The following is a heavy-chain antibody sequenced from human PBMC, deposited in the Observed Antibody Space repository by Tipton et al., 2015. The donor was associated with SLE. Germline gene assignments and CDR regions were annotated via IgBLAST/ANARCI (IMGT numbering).Heavy chain of an antibody. Sequence: TLSLTCAVYGGSFSGYYWSWIRQPPGKGLEWIGEINHSGSTNYNPSLKSRVTTSVDTSKNQFSLKLSSVTAADTAVYYCAKRDYGDPGVDYWGQRTLVTVSS. D-gene: IGHD4-17*01. CDR3: AKRDYGDPGVDY. CDR2: INHSGST. J-gene: IGHJ4*02. CDR1: GGSFSGYY. V-gene: IGHV4-34*01.